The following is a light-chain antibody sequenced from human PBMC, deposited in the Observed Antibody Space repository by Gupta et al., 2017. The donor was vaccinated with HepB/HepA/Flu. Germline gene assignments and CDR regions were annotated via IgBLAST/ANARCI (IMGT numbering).Light chain of an antibody. J-gene: IGKJ1*01. Sequence: DIQLTQSPSTLSASVGDRVTITCRATQSISNWLAWYQQKPGKAPKVLTYKASNLESGVPSRFSGSGSGTEFTLTISSLQPDDFATYYCQQYSDDSWTFGQGTKVEI. CDR3: QQYSDDSWT. CDR2: KAS. V-gene: IGKV1-5*03. CDR1: QSISNW.